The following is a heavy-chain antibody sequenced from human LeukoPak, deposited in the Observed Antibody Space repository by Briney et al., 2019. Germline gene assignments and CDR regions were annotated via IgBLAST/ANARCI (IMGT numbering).Heavy chain of an antibody. CDR1: GFTFSSYG. D-gene: IGHD2-8*01. CDR2: IRYDGSNK. CDR3: AKDRCSNGVGCYYYYMDG. Sequence: GGSLRLSCAASGFTFSSYGMHWVRQAPGKGLEWVAFIRYDGSNKYYADSVKGRFTISRDNAKNSLYLQMNSLRAEDTAVYYCAKDRCSNGVGCYYYYMDGWGKGTTVTISS. V-gene: IGHV3-30*02. J-gene: IGHJ6*03.